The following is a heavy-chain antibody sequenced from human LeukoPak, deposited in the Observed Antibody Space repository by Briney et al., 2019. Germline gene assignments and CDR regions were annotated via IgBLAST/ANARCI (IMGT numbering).Heavy chain of an antibody. J-gene: IGHJ6*02. V-gene: IGHV4-34*01. D-gene: IGHD2/OR15-2a*01. CDR3: AREILDLRYYGMNV. CDR1: GGSFSGYY. Sequence: SETVSLTCAVYGGSFSGYYWSWIRQPPGKGLEWIEEINHSGSTNYNPSLKSRVTISVDTSHNQFSLKLSSVTAADTAVYYCAREILDLRYYGMNVWGQGTTVTVSS. CDR2: INHSGST.